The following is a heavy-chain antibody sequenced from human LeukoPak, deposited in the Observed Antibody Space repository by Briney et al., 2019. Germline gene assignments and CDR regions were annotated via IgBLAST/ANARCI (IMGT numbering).Heavy chain of an antibody. J-gene: IGHJ4*02. CDR3: ARGRPFHNYFDY. CDR1: GGSISSYY. CDR2: IYYSGST. Sequence: SETLSLTCTVSGGSISSYYWSWIRQPPGKGLEWIGYIYYSGSTNYNPSLKSRVTISVDTSKNQFSLKLSSVTAADTAVYYCARGRPFHNYFDYWGQGTLVTVSS. D-gene: IGHD2-21*01. V-gene: IGHV4-59*12.